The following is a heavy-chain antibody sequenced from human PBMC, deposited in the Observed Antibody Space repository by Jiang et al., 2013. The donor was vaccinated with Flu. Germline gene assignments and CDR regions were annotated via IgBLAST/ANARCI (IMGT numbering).Heavy chain of an antibody. Sequence: KGRCTISRDNSKNTLXLQMNSLRAEDTAVYYCAREGHYDILTGYYQLDYWGQGTLVTVSS. V-gene: IGHV3-53*01. D-gene: IGHD3-9*01. J-gene: IGHJ4*02. CDR3: AREGHYDILTGYYQLDY.